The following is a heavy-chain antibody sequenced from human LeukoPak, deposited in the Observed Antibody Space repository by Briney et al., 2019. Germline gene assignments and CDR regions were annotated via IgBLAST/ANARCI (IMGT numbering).Heavy chain of an antibody. CDR3: ARGGSYLSAFDI. V-gene: IGHV3-23*01. J-gene: IGHJ3*02. CDR1: GFTFNSSA. D-gene: IGHD1-26*01. Sequence: GGSLRLSCAASGFTFNSSAMTWVRQAPGKGLEWVSTISGSGDRTYYADSVKGRFTISRDNSKKTLFLQMNSLRAEDTAVYYCARGGSYLSAFDIWGQGTMVTVSS. CDR2: ISGSGDRT.